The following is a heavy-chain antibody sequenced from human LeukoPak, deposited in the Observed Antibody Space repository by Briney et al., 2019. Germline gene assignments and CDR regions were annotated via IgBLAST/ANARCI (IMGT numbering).Heavy chain of an antibody. V-gene: IGHV4-34*01. Sequence: SETLSLTCGVYGGSFSGPYWSWLRQPPGKGLEWVGYINHSGSTNYSPSLERRVTILVETTKNQFSLKVTSVTAADTAVYYCARRPPYSSGYYPRDRALATDFDFWGQGTLVTVSS. CDR3: ARRPPYSSGYYPRDRALATDFDF. CDR2: INHSGST. J-gene: IGHJ4*02. CDR1: GGSFSGPY. D-gene: IGHD3-22*01.